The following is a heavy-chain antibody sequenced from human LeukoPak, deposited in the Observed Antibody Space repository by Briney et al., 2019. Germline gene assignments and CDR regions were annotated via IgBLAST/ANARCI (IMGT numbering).Heavy chain of an antibody. D-gene: IGHD3-3*01. J-gene: IGHJ4*02. Sequence: SETLSLTCAVYGGSFSSYYWSWIRQPPGKGLEWIGYIYYSGSTNYNPSLKSRVTISVDTSKNQFSLKLSSVTAADTAVYYCARQWYYDFWSGPYYFDYWGQGTLVTVSS. CDR3: ARQWYYDFWSGPYYFDY. V-gene: IGHV4-59*08. CDR2: IYYSGST. CDR1: GGSFSSYY.